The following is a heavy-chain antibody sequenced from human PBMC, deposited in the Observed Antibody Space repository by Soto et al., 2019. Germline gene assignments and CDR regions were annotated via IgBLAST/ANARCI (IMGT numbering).Heavy chain of an antibody. Sequence: QVQLVQSGAEVKKPGSSVKVSCKASGGTFSSYAISWVRQAPGQGLEWMGGIIPIFGTADYAQKFQGRVTITEDESTGTAYMGRSSLGSEDTDVYYCVRRLQRVRREIDYWGQVTLVTVSS. CDR1: GGTFSSYA. J-gene: IGHJ4*02. CDR3: VRRLQRVRREIDY. V-gene: IGHV1-69*01. D-gene: IGHD1-1*01. CDR2: IIPIFGTA.